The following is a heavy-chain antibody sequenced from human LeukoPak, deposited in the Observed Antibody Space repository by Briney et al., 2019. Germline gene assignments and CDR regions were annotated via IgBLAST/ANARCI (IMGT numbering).Heavy chain of an antibody. V-gene: IGHV1-24*01. CDR3: ATSRRFYGPNYFDY. J-gene: IGHJ4*02. CDR1: GYTLTELS. D-gene: IGHD3-16*01. CDR2: FDPEDGET. Sequence: ASVKVSCKVSGYTLTELSMHWVRQAPGKGREWMGGFDPEDGETIYAQKFQGRVTMTEDDSTDTAYMELSSLRSEDTAVYYCATSRRFYGPNYFDYWGQGTLVTVSS.